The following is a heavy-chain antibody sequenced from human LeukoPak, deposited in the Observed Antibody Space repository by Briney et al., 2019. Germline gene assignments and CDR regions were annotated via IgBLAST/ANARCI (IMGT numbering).Heavy chain of an antibody. Sequence: GGSLRLSCAASGFTFSSYSMNWVRQAPGKGLEWVSSISSSSSYIYYADSVKGRFTISRDNAKNSLFLQMNSLRAEDTAVYYCARVLRYCSGGNCYSGGLGYMDVWGKGTTVAISS. CDR2: ISSSSSYI. V-gene: IGHV3-21*04. CDR1: GFTFSSYS. CDR3: ARVLRYCSGGNCYSGGLGYMDV. D-gene: IGHD2-15*01. J-gene: IGHJ6*03.